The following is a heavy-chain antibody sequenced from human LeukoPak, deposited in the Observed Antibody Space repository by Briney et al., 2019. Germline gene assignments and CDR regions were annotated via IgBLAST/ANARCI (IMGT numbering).Heavy chain of an antibody. D-gene: IGHD1-26*01. Sequence: GRSLRLSCAASGFTFSSYAMHWVRQAPGKGLEWVAVISYDGSNKYYADSVKGRFTISRDNSKNTLYLQMNSLRAEDTAVYYCAREETGSYGVDYWGQGTLVTVSS. J-gene: IGHJ4*02. CDR2: ISYDGSNK. CDR1: GFTFSSYA. CDR3: AREETGSYGVDY. V-gene: IGHV3-30-3*01.